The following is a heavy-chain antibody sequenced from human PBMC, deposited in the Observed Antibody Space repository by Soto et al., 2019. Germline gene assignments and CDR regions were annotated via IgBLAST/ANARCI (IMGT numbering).Heavy chain of an antibody. CDR3: ASTKYDSRAYYYWYLGL. V-gene: IGHV1-69*06. D-gene: IGHD3-22*01. J-gene: IGHJ2*01. CDR2: IIPIFGTA. Sequence: QVELVQSGAEVKKPGSSVKVSCQASEDTFRNYAISWVRQAPGQGLEWMGGIIPIFGTANYAQKFQGRVTITADTSANTVYLELSSLRSADTAVYYCASTKYDSRAYYYWYLGLWGRGTLVTVSS. CDR1: EDTFRNYA.